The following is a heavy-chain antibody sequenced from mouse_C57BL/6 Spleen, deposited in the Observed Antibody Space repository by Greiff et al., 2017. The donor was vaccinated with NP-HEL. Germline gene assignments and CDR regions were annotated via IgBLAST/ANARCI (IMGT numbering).Heavy chain of an antibody. D-gene: IGHD1-1*01. V-gene: IGHV5-4*01. CDR1: GFTFSSYS. J-gene: IGHJ4*01. CDR3: ARDRGLRREAMDY. Sequence: DVMLVESGGGLVKPGGSLKLSCAASGFTFSSYSMSWVRQTPEKRLEWVATISDGGSYTYSPDNVKGRFTISRDNAKNTLYLQMSHLKSEDTAMYYCARDRGLRREAMDYWGQGTSVTVSS. CDR2: ISDGGSYT.